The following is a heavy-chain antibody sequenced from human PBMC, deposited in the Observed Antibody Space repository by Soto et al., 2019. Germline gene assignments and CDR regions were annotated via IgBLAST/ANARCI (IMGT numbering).Heavy chain of an antibody. D-gene: IGHD2-21*01. CDR2: ISSSSSTT. CDR1: GFTFSSYD. CDR3: ARDLTFIPYYYGMDV. Sequence: GGSLRLSCAASGFTFSSYDMNWVRQAPGKGLEWVSYISSSSSTTYYADSVKGRFTISRDNAKNTLYLQMNSLRAEDTAVYYCARDLTFIPYYYGMDVWGQGTTVTVSS. V-gene: IGHV3-48*01. J-gene: IGHJ6*02.